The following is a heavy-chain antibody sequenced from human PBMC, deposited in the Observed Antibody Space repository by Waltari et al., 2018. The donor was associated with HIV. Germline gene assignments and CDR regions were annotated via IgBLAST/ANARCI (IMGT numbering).Heavy chain of an antibody. CDR3: ARDRHYDILTGSYFDY. Sequence: EVQLVESGGGLVQPGGSLRLSCAASGFTLSSYWMSWVRQGPGKGLEGVANIKENGSEKDDVDSVKGRFTISRDNAKNSLYLQMNGLRAEDTAVYYCARDRHYDILTGSYFDYWGQGTLVTVSS. CDR2: IKENGSEK. D-gene: IGHD3-9*01. CDR1: GFTLSSYW. J-gene: IGHJ4*02. V-gene: IGHV3-7*01.